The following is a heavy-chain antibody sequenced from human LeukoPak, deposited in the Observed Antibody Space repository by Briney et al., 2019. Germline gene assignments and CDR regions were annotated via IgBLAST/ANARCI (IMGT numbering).Heavy chain of an antibody. CDR1: GFTFTTYT. J-gene: IGHJ4*02. V-gene: IGHV3-64*01. CDR3: ARERAFYYFDY. CDR2: VVGNGGTT. Sequence: GGSLRLSCAASGFTFTTYTIHWVRQAPGKGLEYVSAVVGNGGTTYYANSVKGRFTISRDNSKNTVYLQMGSLRAEDTAVYYCARERAFYYFDYWGQGALVSVSS.